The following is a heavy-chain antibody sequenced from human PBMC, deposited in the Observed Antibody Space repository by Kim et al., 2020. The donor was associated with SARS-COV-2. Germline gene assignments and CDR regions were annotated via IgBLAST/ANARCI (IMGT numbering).Heavy chain of an antibody. CDR2: IWYDGSNK. V-gene: IGHV3-33*01. J-gene: IGHJ6*02. CDR3: ARDTDVVVPAAMVLSGMDV. CDR1: GFTFSSYG. Sequence: GGSLRLSCAASGFTFSSYGMHWVRQAPGKGLEWVAVIWYDGSNKYYADSVKGRFTISRDNSKNTLYLQMNSLRAEDTAVYYCARDTDVVVPAAMVLSGMDVWGQGTTVTVSS. D-gene: IGHD2-2*01.